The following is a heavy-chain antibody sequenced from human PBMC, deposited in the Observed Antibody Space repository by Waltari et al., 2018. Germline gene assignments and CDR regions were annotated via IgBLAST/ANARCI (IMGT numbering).Heavy chain of an antibody. CDR2: INHSGST. D-gene: IGHD3-22*01. CDR1: GGSFSGYY. Sequence: QVQLQQWGAGLLKPSETLSLTCAVYGGSFSGYYWSWIRQPPGKGLEWIGEINHSGSTNDNPSLKSRVTISVDTSKNQFSLKLSSVTAADTAVYYCARGLGGRYYYDSSGYLALDYWGQGTLVTVSS. V-gene: IGHV4-34*01. J-gene: IGHJ4*02. CDR3: ARGLGGRYYYDSSGYLALDY.